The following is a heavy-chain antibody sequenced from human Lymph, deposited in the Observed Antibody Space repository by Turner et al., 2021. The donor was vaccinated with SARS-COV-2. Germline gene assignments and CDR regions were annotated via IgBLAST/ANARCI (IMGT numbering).Heavy chain of an antibody. J-gene: IGHJ3*02. Sequence: EFRLLESGGGFVQPGGSLILSCAASGFTFSSYAMSCVRQAPGKGLGWVSSISVSGGSTYYADSVKGRFTISRDNSKNTLYLQMNSLRAEDTAVYYCAKGVRGVIIPEAFDIWGQGTMVTISS. CDR1: GFTFSSYA. CDR3: AKGVRGVIIPEAFDI. V-gene: IGHV3-23*01. D-gene: IGHD3-10*01. CDR2: ISVSGGST.